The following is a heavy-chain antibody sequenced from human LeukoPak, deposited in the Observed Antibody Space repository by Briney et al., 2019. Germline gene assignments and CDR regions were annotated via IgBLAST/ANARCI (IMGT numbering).Heavy chain of an antibody. CDR1: GFTFRNYA. CDR3: AKAVRELLFPDYFDY. CDR2: ISGSGGAT. J-gene: IGHJ4*02. D-gene: IGHD1-26*01. V-gene: IGHV3-23*01. Sequence: GGSLRLSCTASGFTFRNYAMSWVRRAPGKGLEWVSAISGSGGATDYADSVKGRFTVSKDISKNTWYLQMNSLRAEDTAVYYCAKAVRELLFPDYFDYWGQGILVTVSS.